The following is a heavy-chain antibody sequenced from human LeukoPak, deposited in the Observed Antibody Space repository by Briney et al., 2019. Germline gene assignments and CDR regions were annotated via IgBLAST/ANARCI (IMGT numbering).Heavy chain of an antibody. V-gene: IGHV1-8*01. CDR2: MNPNSGNT. D-gene: IGHD3-3*01. CDR3: ARRRFLEWLPDFNYGMDV. CDR1: GYTFTSYD. Sequence: GASVKVSCKASGYTFTSYDINWVRQAPGQGLEWMGWMNPNSGNTGYAQKFQGRVTMTRNTSISTAYMELSSLRSEDTAVYYCARRRFLEWLPDFNYGMDVWGQGTTVTVSS. J-gene: IGHJ6*02.